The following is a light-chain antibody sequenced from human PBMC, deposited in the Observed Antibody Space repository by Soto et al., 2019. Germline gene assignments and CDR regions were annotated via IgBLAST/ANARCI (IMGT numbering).Light chain of an antibody. CDR1: QSISRD. V-gene: IGKV1-39*01. CDR2: AAS. J-gene: IGKJ4*01. CDR3: QQNYSTPLA. Sequence: GDRVTITCRASQSISRDLNWYQRKPGKAPNLLIYAASTLESGVPSRFSGSGSGTDFTLTISSLQLEDFATYYCQQNYSTPLAFGGGTKVDI.